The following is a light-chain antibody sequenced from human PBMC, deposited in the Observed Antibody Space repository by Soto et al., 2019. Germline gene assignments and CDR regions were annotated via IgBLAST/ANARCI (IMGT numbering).Light chain of an antibody. Sequence: DIQMTQSPSSLSASVGDRVTITCRASQSISSYLNWYQQKPGKAPKLLIYAASSLQSGVPSRFSGSGSGTDFTLTISSLQPEDFATYYCQQSYGTPHTFGGGTKVEIK. CDR1: QSISSY. V-gene: IGKV1-39*01. J-gene: IGKJ4*01. CDR2: AAS. CDR3: QQSYGTPHT.